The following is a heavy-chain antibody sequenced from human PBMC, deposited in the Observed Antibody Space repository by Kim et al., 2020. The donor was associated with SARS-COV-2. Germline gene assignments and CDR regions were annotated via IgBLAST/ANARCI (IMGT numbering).Heavy chain of an antibody. V-gene: IGHV4-34*01. J-gene: IGHJ4*02. Sequence: YNPSLKSRVTISVDTSKNQFSLKLSSVTAADTAVYYCARGHLYGSGSYQYWGQGTLVTVSS. D-gene: IGHD3-10*01. CDR3: ARGHLYGSGSYQY.